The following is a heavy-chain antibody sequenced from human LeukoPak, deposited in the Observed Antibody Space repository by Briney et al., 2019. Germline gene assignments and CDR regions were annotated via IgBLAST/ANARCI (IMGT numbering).Heavy chain of an antibody. CDR1: GFTFSNYG. J-gene: IGHJ4*02. Sequence: GGSLRLSCVASGFTFSNYGMNWVRQAPGKGLEWVSGISGSAGSTYYTDSVKGRFTISRDNSKNTLYLQMNSLRDEDTAVYYCAKGGEHCSSTSCVIDYWGQGTLVTVSS. V-gene: IGHV3-23*01. CDR3: AKGGEHCSSTSCVIDY. D-gene: IGHD2-2*01. CDR2: ISGSAGST.